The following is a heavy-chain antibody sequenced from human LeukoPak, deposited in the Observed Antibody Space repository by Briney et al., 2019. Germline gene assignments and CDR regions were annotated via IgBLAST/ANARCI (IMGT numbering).Heavy chain of an antibody. Sequence: KTSETLSLTCAVSGGSISSYYWSWIRQPPGKGLEWIGYIHYSGSTNYNPSLKSRVTMSVDTSKNQFSLKLSSVTAADTAVYYCARDLFGGGRIDYRGQGTLVTVSS. V-gene: IGHV4-59*01. CDR2: IHYSGST. J-gene: IGHJ4*02. D-gene: IGHD3-16*01. CDR1: GGSISSYY. CDR3: ARDLFGGGRIDY.